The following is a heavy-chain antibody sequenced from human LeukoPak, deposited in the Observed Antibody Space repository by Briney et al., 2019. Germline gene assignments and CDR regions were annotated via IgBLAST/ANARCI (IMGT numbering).Heavy chain of an antibody. CDR3: ARVVEYYYDSSGYYRPDY. Sequence: GGSLRLSCAASGFTFSSYSMNWVRQAPGKGLEWVSSISSSTSYISHVDSVKVRFTISRDNAKNSLYLQMNSLRVEDTAVYYCARVVEYYYDSSGYYRPDYWGQGTLVTVSS. V-gene: IGHV3-21*01. CDR2: ISSSTSYI. CDR1: GFTFSSYS. J-gene: IGHJ4*02. D-gene: IGHD3-22*01.